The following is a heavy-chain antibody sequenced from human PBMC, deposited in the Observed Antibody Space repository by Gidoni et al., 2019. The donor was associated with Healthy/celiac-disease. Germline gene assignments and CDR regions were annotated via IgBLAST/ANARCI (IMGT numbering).Heavy chain of an antibody. J-gene: IGHJ4*02. Sequence: QVPLVQSGAAVKKPGASVKVSCKASGYPFTSYGSSWVRQAPGQGLEWMGWISAYNGNTNYAQKLQGRVTMTTDTSTSTAYMELRSLRSDDTAVYYCARDRKTAKWEPNDYWGQGTLVTVSS. CDR2: ISAYNGNT. CDR3: ARDRKTAKWEPNDY. D-gene: IGHD1-26*01. V-gene: IGHV1-18*01. CDR1: GYPFTSYG.